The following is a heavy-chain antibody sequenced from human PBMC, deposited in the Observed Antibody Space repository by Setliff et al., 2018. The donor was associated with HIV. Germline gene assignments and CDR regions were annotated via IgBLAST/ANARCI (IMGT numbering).Heavy chain of an antibody. V-gene: IGHV4-39*01. Sequence: SETLSLTCTVSGGSISSSSYYWGWIRQPPGKGLEWTGSIYYSGRTYYNPSLKSRVTISVDTSKNQFSLKLSSVTAADTAVYYCARHDGGGWYVRVLATSFDYWGRGTLVTVSS. CDR2: IYYSGRT. D-gene: IGHD6-19*01. J-gene: IGHJ4*02. CDR3: ARHDGGGWYVRVLATSFDY. CDR1: GGSISSSSYY.